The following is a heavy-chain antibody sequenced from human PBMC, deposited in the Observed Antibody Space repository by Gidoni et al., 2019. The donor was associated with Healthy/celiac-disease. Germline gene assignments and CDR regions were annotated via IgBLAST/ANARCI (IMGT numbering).Heavy chain of an antibody. V-gene: IGHV3-33*01. D-gene: IGHD5-18*01. Sequence: QVQLVESGGGVVQPGRSLRLSCAASGFTFSTYDMHWVRQAPGKGLEGVAVIWYDGSNKYYADSVKGRFTISRDNSKNTLYLQMNSLRAADTAVYYCARDINLQLPHSTYSYYYGMDVWGQGTTVTVSS. CDR2: IWYDGSNK. CDR1: GFTFSTYD. J-gene: IGHJ6*02. CDR3: ARDINLQLPHSTYSYYYGMDV.